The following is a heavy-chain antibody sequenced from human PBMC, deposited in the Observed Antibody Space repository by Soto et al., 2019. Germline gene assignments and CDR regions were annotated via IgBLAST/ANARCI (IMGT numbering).Heavy chain of an antibody. Sequence: GGSLRLSCAASGFTFSSYAMHWVRQAPGKGLEWVAVISYDGSNKYYADSVKGRFTISRDNSKNTLYLQMNSLRAEDTAVYYCARDKGRERDYYYYGMDVWGQGTTVTVSS. J-gene: IGHJ6*02. V-gene: IGHV3-30-3*01. CDR1: GFTFSSYA. CDR2: ISYDGSNK. D-gene: IGHD1-1*01. CDR3: ARDKGRERDYYYYGMDV.